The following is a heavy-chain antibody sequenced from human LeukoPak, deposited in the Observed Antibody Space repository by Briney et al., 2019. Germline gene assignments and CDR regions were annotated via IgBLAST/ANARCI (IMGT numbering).Heavy chain of an antibody. CDR2: IYYSGST. CDR1: GGSISSSSYY. D-gene: IGHD2-2*01. V-gene: IGHV4-39*01. CDR3: ARHPALYRYQRLVYFDY. J-gene: IGHJ4*02. Sequence: SETLSLTCTVSGGSISSSSYYWGWIRQPPGKGLEWIGSIYYSGSTYYNPSLKSRVTISVDTSKNQFSLKLSSVTAADTAVYYCARHPALYRYQRLVYFDYWGQGTLVTVSS.